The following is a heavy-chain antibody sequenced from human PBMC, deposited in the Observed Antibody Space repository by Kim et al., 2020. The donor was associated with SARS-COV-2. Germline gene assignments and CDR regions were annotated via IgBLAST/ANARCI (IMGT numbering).Heavy chain of an antibody. V-gene: IGHV3-23*01. Sequence: GGSLRLSCAASGFTFSSYAMSWVRQAPGKGLEWVSAISGSGGSTYYSDSVKGRFTISRDNSKNTLYLQMNSLRAEDTAVYYCAKRDYYYYGMDVWGQGTTVTVSS. CDR1: GFTFSSYA. CDR3: AKRDYYYYGMDV. J-gene: IGHJ6*02. CDR2: ISGSGGST.